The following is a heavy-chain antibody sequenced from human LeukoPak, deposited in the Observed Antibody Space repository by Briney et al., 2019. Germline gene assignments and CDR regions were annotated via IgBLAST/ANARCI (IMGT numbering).Heavy chain of an antibody. Sequence: PGGSLRLSCAASGFVVSDNYISWVRQAPGKGLEWISIIYSGNNTSYTDSVKGRFIISRDNSKNMVYLQMNSLRPEDTAVYYCAREGVATAGTAYDYWGLGTLVTVSS. CDR3: AREGVATAGTAYDY. CDR2: IYSGNNT. D-gene: IGHD6-13*01. V-gene: IGHV3-66*01. J-gene: IGHJ4*02. CDR1: GFVVSDNY.